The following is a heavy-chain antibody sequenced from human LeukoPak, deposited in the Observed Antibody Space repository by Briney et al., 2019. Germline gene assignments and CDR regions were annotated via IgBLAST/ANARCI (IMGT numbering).Heavy chain of an antibody. Sequence: PSETLSLTCTVSGGSISSYYWSWIRQPPGKGLEWIGYICYSGSTNYNPSLNSRVTISVDTSKNQFSLKLSSVTAADTAVYYCARDSGRYYFDYWGQGTLVTVSS. CDR3: ARDSGRYYFDY. V-gene: IGHV4-59*01. CDR1: GGSISSYY. D-gene: IGHD3-10*01. CDR2: ICYSGST. J-gene: IGHJ4*02.